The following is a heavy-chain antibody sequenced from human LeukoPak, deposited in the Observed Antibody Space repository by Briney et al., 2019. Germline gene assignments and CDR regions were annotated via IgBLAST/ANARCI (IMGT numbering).Heavy chain of an antibody. CDR2: ISSSSSYI. D-gene: IGHD4-17*01. V-gene: IGHV3-21*01. CDR3: ARTSSVTPTPSFDS. J-gene: IGHJ4*02. Sequence: GGSLRLSCAASGFTFSSYSMNWVRQAPGKGLEWVTSISSSSSYIYYPDSVKGRFTISRDNAKNSLYLQMNSLRAEDTAVYYCARTSSVTPTPSFDSWGQGTLVTVSS. CDR1: GFTFSSYS.